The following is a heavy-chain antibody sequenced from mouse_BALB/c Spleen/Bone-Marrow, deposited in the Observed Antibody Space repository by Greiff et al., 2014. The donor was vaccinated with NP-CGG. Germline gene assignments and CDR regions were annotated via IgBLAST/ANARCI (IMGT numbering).Heavy chain of an antibody. CDR1: GFTFSDYY. CDR2: ISNGGGST. D-gene: IGHD1-2*01. V-gene: IGHV5-12*02. J-gene: IGHJ4*01. Sequence: EVQVVESGGGLVQPGGSLKLSCATSGFTFSDYYMYWVRQTPEKRLEWVAYISNGGGSTYYPDTVKGRFTISRDNAKNTLYLQMSRLKSEDTAMYYCARHYYGYARAAMDYWGQGTSVTVSS. CDR3: ARHYYGYARAAMDY.